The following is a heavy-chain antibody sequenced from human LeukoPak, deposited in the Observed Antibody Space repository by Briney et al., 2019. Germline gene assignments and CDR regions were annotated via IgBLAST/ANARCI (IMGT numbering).Heavy chain of an antibody. CDR2: IYPGDSDT. V-gene: IGHV5-51*01. CDR1: GYSFTSYW. Sequence: GESLKISCQGSGYSFTSYWIGWVRQMPGKGLEWMGIIYPGDSDTRYSPSFQGQVTISADKSISTAYLQWSSLKASDTAMYYCARILPKGYSSSWYSDYWGQGTLVTVSS. CDR3: ARILPKGYSSSWYSDY. J-gene: IGHJ4*02. D-gene: IGHD6-13*01.